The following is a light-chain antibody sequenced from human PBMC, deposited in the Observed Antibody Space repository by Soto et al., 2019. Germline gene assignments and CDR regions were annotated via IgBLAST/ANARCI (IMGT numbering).Light chain of an antibody. V-gene: IGKV1-5*01. CDR1: QNINAW. J-gene: IGKJ1*01. CDR3: QQYHRYST. CDR2: DVS. Sequence: DIQMTQAPSTLAASVGGRVTISCRASQNINAWLALYQQNPGQAPKLLIYDVSTLDSGVPSRFSGSASGTELTLTIHNSESDAFATYHCQQYHRYSTFGQGTKVDIK.